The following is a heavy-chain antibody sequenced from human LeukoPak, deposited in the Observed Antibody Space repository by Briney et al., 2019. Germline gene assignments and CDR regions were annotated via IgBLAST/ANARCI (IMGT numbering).Heavy chain of an antibody. CDR3: ARGRTMIAFGGVIVYYFDY. J-gene: IGHJ4*02. D-gene: IGHD3-16*02. CDR1: GGSISSYY. Sequence: SETLSLTCTVSGGSISSYYWSWIRQPAGKGLEWIGRIYTSGSTNYNPSLKSRVIMSVDTSKNQFSLRLISVTAADTAVYYCARGRTMIAFGGVIVYYFDYWGQGTLVTVSS. CDR2: IYTSGST. V-gene: IGHV4-4*07.